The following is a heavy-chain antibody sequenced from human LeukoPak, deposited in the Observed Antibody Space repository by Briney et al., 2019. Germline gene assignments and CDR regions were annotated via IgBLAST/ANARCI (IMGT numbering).Heavy chain of an antibody. J-gene: IGHJ5*02. Sequence: SVKVSCKASGGTFISYAISWVRQAPGQGLEWMGGIIPVFGTSNYAQKFQGRVTITADESTRTAYMELSSLRSEDTAVYYCARVTGGRYCSTTSCYMRGWFDPWGQGTLVTVSS. CDR3: ARVTGGRYCSTTSCYMRGWFDP. V-gene: IGHV1-69*13. CDR1: GGTFISYA. CDR2: IIPVFGTS. D-gene: IGHD2-2*02.